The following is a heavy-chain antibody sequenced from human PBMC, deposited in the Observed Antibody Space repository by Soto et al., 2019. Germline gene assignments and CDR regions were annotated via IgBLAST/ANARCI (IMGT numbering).Heavy chain of an antibody. CDR3: ARDTH. J-gene: IGHJ4*02. CDR2: ISYDGSNK. CDR1: GFTFSSYS. Sequence: QVQLVESGGGVVQPGRSLRLSCAASGFTFSSYSMHWVRQAPGKGLEGVAVISYDGSNKYYADSVKGRFTISRDNSKNTLYLPMNILRAEDTAVYYCARDTHWGQGTLVTVSS. V-gene: IGHV3-30-3*01.